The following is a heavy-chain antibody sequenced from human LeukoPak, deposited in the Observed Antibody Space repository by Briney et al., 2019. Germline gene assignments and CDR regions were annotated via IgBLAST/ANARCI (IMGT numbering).Heavy chain of an antibody. Sequence: GGSLRLSCAASGFTFSSYAMSWVRQAPGKGLEWVSVISGSGASTSYADSVKGRFTIARDNSKNTLYLQMNSLRAEDTAVYYCAKVGYFFGYLYYFDNWGQGTLVTVSS. CDR1: GFTFSSYA. J-gene: IGHJ4*02. CDR2: ISGSGAST. V-gene: IGHV3-23*01. D-gene: IGHD5-18*01. CDR3: AKVGYFFGYLYYFDN.